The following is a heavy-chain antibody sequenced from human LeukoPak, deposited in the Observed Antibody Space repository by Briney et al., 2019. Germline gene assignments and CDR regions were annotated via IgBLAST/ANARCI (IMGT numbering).Heavy chain of an antibody. V-gene: IGHV1-2*02. D-gene: IGHD3-10*01. CDR2: INPNSGGT. CDR1: GYTFTGYY. J-gene: IGHJ4*02. CDR3: ARGFELLWTGLGY. Sequence: AASVKVSCKASGYTFTGYYMHWVRQAPGQGLEWMGWINPNSGGTNYAQKFQGRVTMTRDTSISTAYMELSRLRSDDTAVYYCARGFELLWTGLGYWGQGTLVTVSS.